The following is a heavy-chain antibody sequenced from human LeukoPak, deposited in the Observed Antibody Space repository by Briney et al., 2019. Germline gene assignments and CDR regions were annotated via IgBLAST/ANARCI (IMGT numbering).Heavy chain of an antibody. D-gene: IGHD3-10*01. CDR2: IYTSGST. CDR1: GGSISSGSYY. CDR3: ARDRVTMVRGVKGYYFDY. J-gene: IGHJ4*02. V-gene: IGHV4-61*02. Sequence: PSQTLSLTCTVSGGSISSGSYYWSWIRQPAGKGLEWIGRIYTSGSTNYNPSLKSRVTISVDTSKNQFSLKLSSVTAADTAVYYCARDRVTMVRGVKGYYFDYWGQGTLVTVSS.